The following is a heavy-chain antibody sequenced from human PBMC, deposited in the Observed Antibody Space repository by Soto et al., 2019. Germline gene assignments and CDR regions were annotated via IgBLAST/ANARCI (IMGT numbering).Heavy chain of an antibody. D-gene: IGHD6-19*01. J-gene: IGHJ6*02. CDR1: GGSVSSGSYY. Sequence: SETLSLTCTVSGGSVSSGSYYWSWIRQPPGKGLEWIGYIYYSGSTNYNPSLKSRVTISVDTSKNQFSLKLSSVTAADTARYYCARDFISGWYDYYGIDVWGQGTTVTVSS. CDR3: ARDFISGWYDYYGIDV. CDR2: IYYSGST. V-gene: IGHV4-61*01.